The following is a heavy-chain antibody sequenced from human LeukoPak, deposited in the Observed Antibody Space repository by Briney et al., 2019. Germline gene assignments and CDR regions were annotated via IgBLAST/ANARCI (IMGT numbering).Heavy chain of an antibody. D-gene: IGHD6-13*01. J-gene: IGHJ4*02. V-gene: IGHV3-33*01. CDR3: ARDAGAGTSSLDY. Sequence: GGSLRLSCAASGFTFSSYGMPWVRQAPGKGLEWVAVIWYDGSNKYYADSVKGRFTISRDNSKNTLYLQMNSLRAEDTAVYYCARDAGAGTSSLDYWGQGTLVTVSS. CDR1: GFTFSSYG. CDR2: IWYDGSNK.